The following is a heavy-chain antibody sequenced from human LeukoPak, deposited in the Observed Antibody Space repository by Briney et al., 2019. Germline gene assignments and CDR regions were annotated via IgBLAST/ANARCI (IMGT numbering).Heavy chain of an antibody. V-gene: IGHV1-2*02. CDR3: ARGRLYCSGGSCYPAKYYFDY. D-gene: IGHD2-15*01. CDR1: GYTFTGYY. J-gene: IGHJ4*02. Sequence: ASVKVSCKASGYTFTGYYMHWVRQAPGQGLEWMGWINPNSGGTNCAQKFQGRVTMTRDTSISTAYMELSRLRSDDTAVYYCARGRLYCSGGSCYPAKYYFDYWGQGTLVTVSS. CDR2: INPNSGGT.